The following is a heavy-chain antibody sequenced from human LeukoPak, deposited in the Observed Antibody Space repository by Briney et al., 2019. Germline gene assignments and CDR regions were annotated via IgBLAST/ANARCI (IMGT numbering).Heavy chain of an antibody. CDR2: ISSSGGST. CDR1: GFTFSSYG. Sequence: PGGTLRLSCAASGFTFSSYGMSWVRQAPGKGLEWVSAISSSGGSTYSADSVKGRFTISRDNAKNSLYLQMNSLRAEDTAVYYCARAGRKSRGVDIVRKKETGYYYYMDVWGKGTTVTVSS. J-gene: IGHJ6*03. V-gene: IGHV3-23*01. D-gene: IGHD2-15*01. CDR3: ARAGRKSRGVDIVRKKETGYYYYMDV.